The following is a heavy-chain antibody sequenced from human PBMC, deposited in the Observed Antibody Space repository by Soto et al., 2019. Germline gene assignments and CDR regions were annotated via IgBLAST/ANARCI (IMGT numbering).Heavy chain of an antibody. CDR3: ARGRKVVATPARDDWFDP. J-gene: IGHJ5*02. D-gene: IGHD2-21*02. V-gene: IGHV1-2*04. CDR2: INPKDGAT. Sequence: QVQLVRSGAGVGGLGASVGVSCKAFGYSFFDYFFNWGGQPRGQGLEWMGWINPKDGATKPAQKFQDWVTITSDTSHTTAYLDLRSDDTAVYYCARGRKVVATPARDDWFDPWGQGTLVTVSS. CDR1: GYSFFDYF.